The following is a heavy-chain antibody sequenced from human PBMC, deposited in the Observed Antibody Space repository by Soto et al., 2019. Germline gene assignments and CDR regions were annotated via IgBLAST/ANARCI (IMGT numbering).Heavy chain of an antibody. CDR3: ARSGVRELLGLFDY. CDR1: GGTFSSYA. J-gene: IGHJ4*02. CDR2: IIPIFGTA. V-gene: IGHV1-69*13. Sequence: SVKVSCKASGGTFSSYAISWVRQAPGQGLEWMGGIIPIFGTANYAQKFQGRVTITADESTSTAYMELSSLRSEDTAVYYCARSGVRELLGLFDYWGQGTLVTVSS. D-gene: IGHD1-26*01.